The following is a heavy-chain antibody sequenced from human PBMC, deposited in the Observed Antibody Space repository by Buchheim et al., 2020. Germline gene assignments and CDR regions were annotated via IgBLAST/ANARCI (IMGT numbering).Heavy chain of an antibody. CDR3: AILISVVAAADDAFDI. V-gene: IGHV3-30*02. CDR1: GFTFSSYG. J-gene: IGHJ3*02. D-gene: IGHD2-15*01. CDR2: IRYDGSNK. Sequence: QVQLVESGGGVVQPGRSLRLSCAASGFTFSSYGMHWVRQAPGKGLEWVAFIRYDGSNKYYADSVKGRFTISRDNSKNTLYLQMNSLRAEDTAVYYCAILISVVAAADDAFDIWGQGT.